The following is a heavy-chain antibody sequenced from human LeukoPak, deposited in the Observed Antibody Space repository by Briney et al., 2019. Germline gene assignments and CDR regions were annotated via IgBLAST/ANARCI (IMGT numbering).Heavy chain of an antibody. J-gene: IGHJ4*02. D-gene: IGHD3-10*01. CDR1: GDSVSSYSGA. CDR2: TYYRSQWYN. Sequence: SQTLSLTCAIFGDSVSSYSGAWNWIRQSPSRGLEWLGRTYYRSQWYNDYAFSVKGRIAINADTSKNHFSLQLNSVIPEDTAVYYCAREEAGTYGFQYWGQGAQVTVSS. V-gene: IGHV6-1*01. CDR3: AREEAGTYGFQY.